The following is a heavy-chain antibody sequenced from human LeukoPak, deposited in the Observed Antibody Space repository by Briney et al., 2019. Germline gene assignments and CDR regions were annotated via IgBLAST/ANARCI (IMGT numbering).Heavy chain of an antibody. CDR3: ARTLSGTTYSLDA. CDR2: INPNSGGT. D-gene: IGHD1-20*01. J-gene: IGHJ5*02. CDR1: GYTFTGYY. V-gene: IGHV1-2*06. Sequence: ASVKVSCKASGYTFTGYYMHWVRQAPGQGLEWMGRINPNSGGTDYAQKFQGRVTMTGDTSISTAYMELSRLRSDDTAVYSCARTLSGTTYSLDAWGQGTLVTVS.